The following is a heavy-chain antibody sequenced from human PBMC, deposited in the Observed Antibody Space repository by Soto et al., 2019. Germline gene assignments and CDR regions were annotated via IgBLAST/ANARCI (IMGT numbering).Heavy chain of an antibody. CDR1: GFTFSSNG. V-gene: IGHV3-23*01. Sequence: GGSLRLSCATSGFTFSSNGMSWVRQAPGKGLDWVSGISGNGRNTYYADSVKGRFTISRDNSKNTLFLQMNSLRAEDTAVYYCARDGKQYYFDYWGQGTLVTVSS. J-gene: IGHJ4*02. CDR3: ARDGKQYYFDY. CDR2: ISGNGRNT. D-gene: IGHD6-19*01.